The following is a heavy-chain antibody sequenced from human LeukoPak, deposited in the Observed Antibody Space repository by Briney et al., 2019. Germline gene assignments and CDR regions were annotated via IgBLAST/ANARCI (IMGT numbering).Heavy chain of an antibody. D-gene: IGHD3-3*01. Sequence: PSETLSLTCAVYGGSFSGYYWSWIRQPPGKGLEWIGEINHSGSTNYNPSLKSRVTISVDTSKNQFSLKLSSVTAADTAVYYCARGPGFFMDVWGQGTTVTVSS. CDR1: GGSFSGYY. CDR3: ARGPGFFMDV. CDR2: INHSGST. V-gene: IGHV4-34*01. J-gene: IGHJ6*02.